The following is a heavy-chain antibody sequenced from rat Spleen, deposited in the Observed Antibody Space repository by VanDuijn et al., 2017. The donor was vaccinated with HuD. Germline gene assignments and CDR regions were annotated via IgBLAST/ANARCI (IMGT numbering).Heavy chain of an antibody. Sequence: EVQLVESGGGLVQPGRSLKLSCVASGFTFSDYYMAWVRQAPTKGLEWVATISYDGSSTYYRDSVKGRFSISRDNAKSILYLQMDSLRSEDMATYYCARAGYNGWFFDFWGPGTMVTVSS. V-gene: IGHV5-29*01. CDR1: GFTFSDYY. CDR2: ISYDGSST. D-gene: IGHD1-4*01. J-gene: IGHJ1*01. CDR3: ARAGYNGWFFDF.